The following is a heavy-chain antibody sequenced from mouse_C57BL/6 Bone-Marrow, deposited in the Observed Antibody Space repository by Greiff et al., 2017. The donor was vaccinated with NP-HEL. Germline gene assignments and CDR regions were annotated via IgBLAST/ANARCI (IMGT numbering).Heavy chain of an antibody. CDR3: TTGVTTVVAPFDY. D-gene: IGHD1-1*01. Sequence: EVQLQQSGAELVRPGASVKLSCTASGFNIKDYYMHWVKQRPGQGLEWIGRIDPEDGDTEYAPKFQGKATMTADTSSNTAYLQLSSLTSEDTAVYYCTTGVTTVVAPFDYWGQGTTLTVSS. J-gene: IGHJ2*01. V-gene: IGHV14-1*01. CDR2: IDPEDGDT. CDR1: GFNIKDYY.